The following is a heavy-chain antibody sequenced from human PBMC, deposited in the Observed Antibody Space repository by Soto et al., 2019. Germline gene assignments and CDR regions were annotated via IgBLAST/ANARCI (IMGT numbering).Heavy chain of an antibody. V-gene: IGHV1-18*01. CDR1: GYTFTRYG. Sequence: QVQLVQSGAEVKKPGASVKVSCKASGYTFTRYGISWVRQAPGQWLEWMGWISAYNGNTNYAQKLQGRVTMTTDTSTRTAYMQLRSLRSAGTAVYSCARDPGRIGVAYWDKGTLVTVSS. D-gene: IGHD2-15*01. J-gene: IGHJ4*02. CDR2: ISAYNGNT. CDR3: ARDPGRIGVAY.